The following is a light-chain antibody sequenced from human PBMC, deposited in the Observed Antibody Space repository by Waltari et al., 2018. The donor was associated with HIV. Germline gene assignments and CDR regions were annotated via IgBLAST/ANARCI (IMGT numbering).Light chain of an antibody. Sequence: QSVLTQPPSVSGAPGQRVTISCTGNSSNIGSLYDVHWYLQTPGSVPKLLNTGNSRPSGVSERVSGSRSGTSASLAITALRAEDEGTYYCQSYDSDLGSPVFGGGTEVTVL. J-gene: IGLJ3*02. CDR1: SSNIGSLYD. CDR3: QSYDSDLGSPV. CDR2: GN. V-gene: IGLV1-40*01.